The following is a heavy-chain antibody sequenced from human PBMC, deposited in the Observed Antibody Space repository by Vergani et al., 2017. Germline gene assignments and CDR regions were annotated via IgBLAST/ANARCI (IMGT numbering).Heavy chain of an antibody. CDR1: GASIRSSNYY. CDR2: IYYSGST. CDR3: AKQSTVEWVEKLGWIDP. V-gene: IGHV4-39*01. Sequence: QLQLQESGPGLVKPSATLSLTCTVSGASIRSSNYYWGWIRQPPGKGLEWIASIYYSGSTYYNPSLKSRVTISVDTSKNQFSLKLSSVTAEDTAVYFCAKQSTVEWVEKLGWIDPWGQGILVTVSS. D-gene: IGHD3-3*01. J-gene: IGHJ5*02.